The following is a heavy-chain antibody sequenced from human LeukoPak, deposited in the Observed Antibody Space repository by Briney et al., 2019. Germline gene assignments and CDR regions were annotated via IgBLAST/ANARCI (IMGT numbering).Heavy chain of an antibody. J-gene: IGHJ4*02. CDR2: IYTSGST. CDR3: ARHEGRSGYYFHPYFDY. V-gene: IGHV4-61*02. Sequence: PSETLSLTCTVSGGSISSGSYYWSWIRQPAGKGLERIGRIYTSGSTNYNPSLKSRVTISVDTSKNQFSLKLSSVTAADTAVYYCARHEGRSGYYFHPYFDYWGQGTLVTVSS. CDR1: GGSISSGSYY. D-gene: IGHD3-22*01.